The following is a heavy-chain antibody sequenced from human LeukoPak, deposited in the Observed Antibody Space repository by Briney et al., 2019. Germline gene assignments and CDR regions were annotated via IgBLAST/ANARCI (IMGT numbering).Heavy chain of an antibody. CDR1: AFSLSTSGMR. CDR3: ARTPYCGGDCYVDS. Sequence: SGPARVKPTQTLTLTCTFSAFSLSTSGMRVSWIRQPPGKALEWLARIDWDEDKFYITSLKTRLTISKGTSKIQVVLTMTNMDPVDTATYYCARTPYCGGDCYVDSWGQGTLVTVSS. D-gene: IGHD2-21*02. J-gene: IGHJ4*02. CDR2: IDWDEDK. V-gene: IGHV2-70*04.